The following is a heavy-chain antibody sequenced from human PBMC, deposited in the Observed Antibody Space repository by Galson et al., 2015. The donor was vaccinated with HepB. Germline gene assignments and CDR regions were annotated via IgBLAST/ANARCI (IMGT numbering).Heavy chain of an antibody. D-gene: IGHD3-3*01. J-gene: IGHJ6*02. Sequence: SVKVSCKASGGTFSRYYAIAWVRQAPGQGLEWMGTLIPIFGTTNNAQKFQGRVAMTADESTTTAYMELSSLKSEDTAIYYCAKSRFLEWVGSSGKEYKYYAMDVWGQGTTVTLSS. CDR2: LIPIFGTT. V-gene: IGHV1-69*13. CDR1: GGTFSRYYA. CDR3: AKSRFLEWVGSSGKEYKYYAMDV.